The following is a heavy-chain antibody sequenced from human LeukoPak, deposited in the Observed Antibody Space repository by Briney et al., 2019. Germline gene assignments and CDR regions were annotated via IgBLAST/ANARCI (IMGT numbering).Heavy chain of an antibody. CDR3: ARDRSGYANDAFDF. J-gene: IGHJ3*01. CDR2: LSYGGTNK. V-gene: IGHV3-30-3*01. D-gene: IGHD3-3*01. CDR1: GFTFSDYA. Sequence: GRSLRLSCAATGFTFSDYAMHWVRQAPGKGLEWVAVLSYGGTNKYYADSVKGRFTISRDNSKNTMFLQMNSLRAEDTAVYHCARDRSGYANDAFDFWGQGTMVTVSS.